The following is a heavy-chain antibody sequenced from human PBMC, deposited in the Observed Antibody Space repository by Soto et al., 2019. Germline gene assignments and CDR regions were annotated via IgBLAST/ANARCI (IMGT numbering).Heavy chain of an antibody. Sequence: GGSLRLSCAASGFTFRTYGMHWVRQAPGKGLEWVAVVSYDGSRQYYRESVKGRFIISRDNSKNTLSLQMNSLRPEDTSVYFCAKGQIPGSTGSPGYFDYWGQGTVVTVSS. CDR3: AKGQIPGSTGSPGYFDY. V-gene: IGHV3-30*18. CDR2: VSYDGSRQ. J-gene: IGHJ4*02. CDR1: GFTFRTYG. D-gene: IGHD2-2*03.